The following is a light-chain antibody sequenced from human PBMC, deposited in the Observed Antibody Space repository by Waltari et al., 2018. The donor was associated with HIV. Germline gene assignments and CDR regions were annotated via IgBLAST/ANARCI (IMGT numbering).Light chain of an antibody. CDR3: CSYAGSSTLV. V-gene: IGLV2-23*01. Sequence: QSALTQPASVSGSPGQSITISCTGTSSDVGSYTLFSWYQQHPGKAPKLMIYEGTKRPSGVSNRFSGSKSGNTASLTISGLQAEDEADYFCCSYAGSSTLVFGGGTKLTVL. CDR2: EGT. J-gene: IGLJ2*01. CDR1: SSDVGSYTL.